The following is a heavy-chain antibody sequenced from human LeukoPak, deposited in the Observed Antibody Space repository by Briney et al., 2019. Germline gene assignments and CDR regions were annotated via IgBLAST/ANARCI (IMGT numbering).Heavy chain of an antibody. J-gene: IGHJ4*02. CDR1: GFTFNSYG. D-gene: IGHD6-19*01. V-gene: IGHV3-30*02. CDR3: AKGGSASYYDC. CDR2: ISYDGSKI. Sequence: GGSLRLSCAASGFTFNSYGMHWVRQAPGKGLEWVAYISYDGSKIYHADSVKGRFTISRDNSKNTLYGQMISLGPEGTAVYYCAKGGSASYYDCWGQGTLVTVSS.